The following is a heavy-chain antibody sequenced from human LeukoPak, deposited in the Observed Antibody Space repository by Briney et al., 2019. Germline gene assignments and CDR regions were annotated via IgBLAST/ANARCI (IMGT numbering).Heavy chain of an antibody. Sequence: SQTLSLTCAISGDSVSSTSSTWSWIRQSPSRGLEWLGRTHYRSYWYDEYAESVKSRRTISTDTSKNQFSLQLDSVTPEDTAAYYCARGVAGVTYPWGQGTLVTVSS. J-gene: IGHJ5*02. V-gene: IGHV6-1*01. CDR1: GDSVSSTSST. CDR3: ARGVAGVTYP. CDR2: THYRSYWYD. D-gene: IGHD6-19*01.